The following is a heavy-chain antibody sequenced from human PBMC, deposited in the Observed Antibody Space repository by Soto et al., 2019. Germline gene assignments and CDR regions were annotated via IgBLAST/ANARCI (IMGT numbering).Heavy chain of an antibody. J-gene: IGHJ5*02. CDR3: AGLGMVAAHREFDP. D-gene: IGHD2-15*01. CDR2: INHSGSP. Sequence: PSETLSLTCAVSSGSISSSNWWTWVRQPPGKGLEWIGEINHSGSPNYNPSLKSRVTISVDKSKNQFFLKLSSVTAADTAVYYCAGLGMVAAHREFDPWGQGNLVTVSS. V-gene: IGHV4-4*02. CDR1: SGSISSSNW.